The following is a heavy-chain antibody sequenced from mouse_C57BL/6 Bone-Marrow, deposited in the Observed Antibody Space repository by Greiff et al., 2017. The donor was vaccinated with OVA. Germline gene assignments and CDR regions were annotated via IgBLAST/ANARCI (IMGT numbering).Heavy chain of an antibody. Sequence: SGAELVRPGTSVKVSCKASGYAFTNYLIEWVKQRPGQGLEWIGVINPGSGGTNYNEKFKGKATLTADKSSSTAYMQLSSLTSEDSAVYFCARGYYGSRGDYYAMDYWGQGTSVTVSS. CDR1: GYAFTNYL. D-gene: IGHD1-1*01. CDR2: INPGSGGT. V-gene: IGHV1-54*01. CDR3: ARGYYGSRGDYYAMDY. J-gene: IGHJ4*01.